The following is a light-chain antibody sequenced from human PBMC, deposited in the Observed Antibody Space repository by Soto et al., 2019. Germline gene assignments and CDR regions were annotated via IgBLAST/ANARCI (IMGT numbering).Light chain of an antibody. Sequence: IQLTQSPSSLSASVGDRVTITCRASQGISSYLAWYQQKPGKAPKLLIHAASTLQSGVPSRFSGTGSGTGFTLTISSLQPEDFATYYCQQFDTYPRTFGPGTKVDIK. CDR2: AAS. CDR1: QGISSY. V-gene: IGKV1-9*01. CDR3: QQFDTYPRT. J-gene: IGKJ3*01.